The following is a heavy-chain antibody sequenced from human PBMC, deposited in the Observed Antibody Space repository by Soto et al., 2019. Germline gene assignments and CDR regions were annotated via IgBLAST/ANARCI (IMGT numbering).Heavy chain of an antibody. CDR2: ISAYNGNT. Sequence: QVQLVQSGAEVKKPGASVKVSCKASGYTFTSYGISWVRQAPGQGLAWMGWISAYNGNTNYAQKLQGRVTMTTDTSTSTAYMELRSLRSDDTAVYYCARTVEIVVVVAATPCLDYWGQGTLVTVSS. D-gene: IGHD2-15*01. J-gene: IGHJ4*02. CDR3: ARTVEIVVVVAATPCLDY. CDR1: GYTFTSYG. V-gene: IGHV1-18*01.